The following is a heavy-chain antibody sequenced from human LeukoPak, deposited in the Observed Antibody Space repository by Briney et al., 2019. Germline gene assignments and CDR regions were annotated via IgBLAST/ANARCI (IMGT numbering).Heavy chain of an antibody. CDR3: AEGLTAKFDY. CDR2: ISGSGGST. Sequence: GGSLRLSCAASGFTFSSYAMSWVRQAPGKGLEWVSAISGSGGSTYYADSVKGRFTISRDNPRNTLYLQMNSLRAEDTAVYYCAEGLTAKFDYWGQGTLVTVSS. V-gene: IGHV3-23*01. J-gene: IGHJ4*02. D-gene: IGHD5-18*01. CDR1: GFTFSSYA.